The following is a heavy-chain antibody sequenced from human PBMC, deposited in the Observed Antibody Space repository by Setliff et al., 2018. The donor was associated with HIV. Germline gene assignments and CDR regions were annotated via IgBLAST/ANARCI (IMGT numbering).Heavy chain of an antibody. Sequence: SETLSLTCAVSGGSISSSNWWSWVRQPPGKGLEWIGEIYHSGSTNYNPSLKSRVTISVDKSKNQFSLKLSSVTAADTAVYYCARGGLGLSKSTAPVYFDYWGQGTLVTVSS. D-gene: IGHD1-1*01. CDR1: GGSISSSNW. CDR2: IYHSGST. J-gene: IGHJ4*02. V-gene: IGHV4-4*02. CDR3: ARGGLGLSKSTAPVYFDY.